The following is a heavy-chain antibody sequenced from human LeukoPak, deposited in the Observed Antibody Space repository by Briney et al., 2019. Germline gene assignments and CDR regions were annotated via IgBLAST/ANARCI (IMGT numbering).Heavy chain of an antibody. J-gene: IGHJ3*02. V-gene: IGHV3-33*01. CDR1: GFTFSNFG. CDR3: ARSYYDILTGYGSDAFDI. CDR2: IWYDGTTK. D-gene: IGHD3-9*01. Sequence: GGSLRLSCAASGFTFSNFGMHWVRQAPGKGLEWVAVIWYDGTTKHYADSVKGRFTISRDNSKNTLYLQMNSLRAEDTAVYYCARSYYDILTGYGSDAFDIWGQGTMVTVSS.